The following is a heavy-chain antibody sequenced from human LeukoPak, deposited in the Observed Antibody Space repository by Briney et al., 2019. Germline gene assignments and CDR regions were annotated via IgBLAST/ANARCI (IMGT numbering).Heavy chain of an antibody. CDR1: GYTFTGYY. Sequence: ASVKVSCKASGYTFTGYYMHWVRQAPGQGLEWMGWINPNSGGTNYAQKFQGRVTMTEDTSTDTAYMELSSLRSEDTAVYYCATVRKWLSPFAFDIWGQGTMVTVSS. D-gene: IGHD3-22*01. CDR3: ATVRKWLSPFAFDI. CDR2: INPNSGGT. V-gene: IGHV1-2*02. J-gene: IGHJ3*02.